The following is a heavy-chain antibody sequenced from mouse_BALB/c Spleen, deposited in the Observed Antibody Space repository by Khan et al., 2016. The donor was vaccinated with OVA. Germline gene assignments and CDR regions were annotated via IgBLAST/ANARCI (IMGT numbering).Heavy chain of an antibody. CDR1: GYTFTSYW. J-gene: IGHJ2*01. D-gene: IGHD1-1*02. CDR2: IDPSTGYT. Sequence: QVQLKESGAELAKPAASVKMSCKVSGYTFTSYWMHWIKQRPGQGLEWIGYIDPSTGYTEYNQKFKDKATLTADKSSSTAYMQLSSLTSDDAAVYYGARWWITYWGQGTTLTVSS. CDR3: ARWWITY. V-gene: IGHV1-7*01.